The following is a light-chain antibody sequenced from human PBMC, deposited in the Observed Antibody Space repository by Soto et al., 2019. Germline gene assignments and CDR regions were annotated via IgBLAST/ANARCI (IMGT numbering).Light chain of an antibody. Sequence: QSVLTQPPSASGTPGQGVTISCSGSSSTIGSNIVIWYQQLPGTAPKLLIYSNNQRPSGVPDRFSGSKSGTSASLAISGLQSEDEADYYCAAWEDTLNGGVFGGGTKLTVL. CDR3: AAWEDTLNGGV. CDR1: SSTIGSNI. V-gene: IGLV1-44*01. J-gene: IGLJ3*02. CDR2: SNN.